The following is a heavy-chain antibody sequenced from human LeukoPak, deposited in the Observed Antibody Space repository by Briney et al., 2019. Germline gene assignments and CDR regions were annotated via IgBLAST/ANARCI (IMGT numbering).Heavy chain of an antibody. Sequence: GGSLRRSGAGSGFTCSSYAMSWVRQAPGKGLEWVSAISGSGGSTYYADSVKGRFTISRDNSKNTLYLQMNSLRAEDTAVYYCAKPITIFGVVPADAFDIWGQGTMVTVSS. J-gene: IGHJ3*02. D-gene: IGHD3-3*01. CDR1: GFTCSSYA. V-gene: IGHV3-23*01. CDR2: ISGSGGST. CDR3: AKPITIFGVVPADAFDI.